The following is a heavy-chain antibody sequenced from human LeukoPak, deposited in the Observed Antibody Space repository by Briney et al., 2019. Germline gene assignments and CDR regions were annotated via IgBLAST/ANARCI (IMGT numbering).Heavy chain of an antibody. CDR3: AMGSGIAAAHEFQH. J-gene: IGHJ1*01. CDR1: GFTFSSYS. V-gene: IGHV3-48*04. D-gene: IGHD6-13*01. CDR2: ISSSSSTI. Sequence: GGSLRLSCAASGFTFSSYSMNWVRQAPGKGLEWVSYISSSSSTIYYADSVKGRFTISRDNAKNSLYLQMNSLRAEDTAVYYCAMGSGIAAAHEFQHWGQGTLVTVSS.